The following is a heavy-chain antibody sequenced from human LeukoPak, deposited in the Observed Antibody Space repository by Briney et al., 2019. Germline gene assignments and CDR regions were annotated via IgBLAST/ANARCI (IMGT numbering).Heavy chain of an antibody. CDR1: GFTFSSYE. CDR3: ARDSSSWCDAFDM. J-gene: IGHJ3*02. D-gene: IGHD6-13*01. Sequence: GGSLRLSCAASGFTFSSYEMNWVRQAPGKGLEWVSYISSSGSTTYYADSVKGRFTISRDNAKNSLYLQMNSLRAEDTAVYYCARDSSSWCDAFDMWGQGTMVTVSS. V-gene: IGHV3-48*03. CDR2: ISSSGSTT.